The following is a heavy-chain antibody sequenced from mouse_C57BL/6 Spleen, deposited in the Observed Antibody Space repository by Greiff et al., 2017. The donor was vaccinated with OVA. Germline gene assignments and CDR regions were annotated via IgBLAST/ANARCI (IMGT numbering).Heavy chain of an antibody. CDR3: TDGYSFDY. J-gene: IGHJ2*01. V-gene: IGHV6-3*01. CDR2: IRLKSDNYAT. Sequence: EVKVEESGGGLVQPGGSMKLSCVASGFTFSNYWMNWVRQSPEKGLEWVAQIRLKSDNYATHYAESVKGRFTISRDDSKSSVYLQMNNLRAEDTGIYYCTDGYSFDYWGQGTTLTVSS. D-gene: IGHD1-1*01. CDR1: GFTFSNYW.